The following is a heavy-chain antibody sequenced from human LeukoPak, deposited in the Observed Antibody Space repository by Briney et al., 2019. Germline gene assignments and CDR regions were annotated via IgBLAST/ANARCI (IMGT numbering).Heavy chain of an antibody. CDR2: INSGGST. V-gene: IGHV3-66*01. Sequence: PGGSLRLSCAASGFTVSSNCMSWVRQAPGRGLEWVSVINSGGSTYYAESVKGRFTTSRDNSKNMLYLQMNTLRAEDTAVYYCARDWVGCDYWGQGTLVTVSA. J-gene: IGHJ4*02. CDR1: GFTVSSNC. D-gene: IGHD3-16*01. CDR3: ARDWVGCDY.